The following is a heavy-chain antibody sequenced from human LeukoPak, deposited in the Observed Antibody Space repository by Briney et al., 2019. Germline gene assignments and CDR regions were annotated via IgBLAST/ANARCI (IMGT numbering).Heavy chain of an antibody. V-gene: IGHV3-66*01. CDR1: GFTVSSNY. CDR3: AREDGLLAPPGD. Sequence: GGSLRLSCAASGFTVSSNYMSWVRQAPGKGLEWVSVIYSGGSTYYADSVKGRFTLSRDNSKNTLYLQMNSLRAEDTAVYYCAREDGLLAPPGDWGQGTLVTVSS. J-gene: IGHJ4*02. CDR2: IYSGGST. D-gene: IGHD5-24*01.